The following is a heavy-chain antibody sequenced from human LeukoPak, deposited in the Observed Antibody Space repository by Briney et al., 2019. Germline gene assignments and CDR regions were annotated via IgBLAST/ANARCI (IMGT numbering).Heavy chain of an antibody. CDR2: INPSGGST. CDR3: ARLIARDAFDI. J-gene: IGHJ3*02. Sequence: EASVKVSCKASGYTFTSYYMHWVRQAPGQGLEWMGIINPSGGSTSYAQKFQGRVTITTDESTSTAYMELSSLRSEDTAAYYCARLIARDAFDIWGQGTMVTVSS. V-gene: IGHV1-46*01. D-gene: IGHD3-16*01. CDR1: GYTFTSYY.